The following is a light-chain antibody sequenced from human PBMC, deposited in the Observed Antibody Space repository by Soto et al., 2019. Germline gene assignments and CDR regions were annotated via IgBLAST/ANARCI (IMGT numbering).Light chain of an antibody. Sequence: SVLTQPHSVSGSPGQSVTISCTGTSSDVGGYNYVSWYQQHPGKAPKLMIYDVSKRPSGVPDRFSGSKSGNTASLTISGLQAEDEADYYCCSYAGSYVVFGGGTKLTVL. CDR2: DVS. CDR1: SSDVGGYNY. CDR3: CSYAGSYVV. V-gene: IGLV2-11*01. J-gene: IGLJ2*01.